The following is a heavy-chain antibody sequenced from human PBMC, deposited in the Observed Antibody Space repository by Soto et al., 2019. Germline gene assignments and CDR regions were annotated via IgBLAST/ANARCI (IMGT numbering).Heavy chain of an antibody. CDR3: ARFGGDIVLVPAAIEGLYYYYGMDV. V-gene: IGHV1-69*02. Sequence: ASVKVSCKASGGTFSSYTISWVRQAPGQGLEWMGRIIPILGIANYAQKFQGRVTITADKSTSTAYMEPSSLRSDDTAVYYCARFGGDIVLVPAAIEGLYYYYGMDVWGQGTTVTVSS. CDR1: GGTFSSYT. D-gene: IGHD2-2*01. CDR2: IIPILGIA. J-gene: IGHJ6*02.